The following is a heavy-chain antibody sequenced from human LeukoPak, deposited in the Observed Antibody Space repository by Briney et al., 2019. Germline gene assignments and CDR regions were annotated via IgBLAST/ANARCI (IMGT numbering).Heavy chain of an antibody. CDR2: IYSSGST. Sequence: PSETLSLTCTVSGGSISSYYWSWIRQPAGKGLEWIGRIYSSGSTNYNPSLKSRVTMSVDTSKNQFSLKLRSVTAADTAVYYCERMVVCGWFFVYWGRGSLVTVSS. V-gene: IGHV4-4*07. J-gene: IGHJ4*02. CDR1: GGSISSYY. CDR3: ERMVVCGWFFVY. D-gene: IGHD6-19*01.